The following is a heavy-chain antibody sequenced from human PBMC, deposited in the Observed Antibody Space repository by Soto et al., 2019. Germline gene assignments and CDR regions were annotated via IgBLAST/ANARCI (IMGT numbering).Heavy chain of an antibody. CDR1: GYTFTGDY. CDR2: INPNSGGT. CDR3: AKILTGYYVLDP. J-gene: IGHJ5*02. Sequence: QVQLVQSGAEVKKPGASVKVSCKASGYTFTGDYMHWVRQAPGQGLEWMGWINPNSGGTSYAQKFQGRVTMTRDTSISTADMELSRLRSDDTAMYYCAKILTGYYVLDPWGQGTLVTVSS. V-gene: IGHV1-2*02. D-gene: IGHD3-9*01.